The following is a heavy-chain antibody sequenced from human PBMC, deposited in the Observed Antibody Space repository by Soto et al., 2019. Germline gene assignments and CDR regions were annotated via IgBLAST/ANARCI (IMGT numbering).Heavy chain of an antibody. CDR2: ISYDGSNK. V-gene: IGHV3-30*18. CDR1: GFTFSSYG. D-gene: IGHD3-3*01. J-gene: IGHJ6*02. CDR3: AKASYDFWSGYYYYYYGMDV. Sequence: PGGSLRLSCAASGFTFSSYGMHWVRQAPGKGLEWVAVISYDGSNKYYADSVKGRFTISRDNSKNTLYLQMNSLRAEDTAVYYCAKASYDFWSGYYYYYYGMDVWGQGTTVTVSS.